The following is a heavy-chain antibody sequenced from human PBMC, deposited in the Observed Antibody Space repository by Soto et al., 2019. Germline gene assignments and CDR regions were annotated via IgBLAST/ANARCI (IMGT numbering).Heavy chain of an antibody. Sequence: GGSLRLSCAASGFTFSSYAMHWVRQAPGKGLEWVAVISYDGSNKYYADSVKGRFTISRDNSKNTLYLQMNSLRAEDTAVYYCAREAVAHHWYFDLWGRGTLVTVSS. CDR3: AREAVAHHWYFDL. CDR1: GFTFSSYA. V-gene: IGHV3-30-3*01. D-gene: IGHD2-21*01. CDR2: ISYDGSNK. J-gene: IGHJ2*01.